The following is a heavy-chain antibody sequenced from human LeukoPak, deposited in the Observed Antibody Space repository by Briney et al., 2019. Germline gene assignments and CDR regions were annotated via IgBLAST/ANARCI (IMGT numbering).Heavy chain of an antibody. V-gene: IGHV1-8*01. J-gene: IGHJ5*02. CDR2: MNPNSGNT. Sequence: GASVTVSCKASGYTFTSYDINCVRQATGQGLEWMGWMNPNSGNTGYAQKFQGRVTMTRNTSITTAYMELSSLRSEITAVYYCAGEDVVPGALRFDPWGQGTLVTVSS. CDR3: AGEDVVPGALRFDP. D-gene: IGHD3-10*01. CDR1: GYTFTSYD.